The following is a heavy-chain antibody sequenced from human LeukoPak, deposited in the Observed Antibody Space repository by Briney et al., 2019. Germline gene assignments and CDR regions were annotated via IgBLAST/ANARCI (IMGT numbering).Heavy chain of an antibody. CDR3: ARGELDGSGFDY. CDR1: GFTFSSYS. J-gene: IGHJ4*02. Sequence: GGSLRLSCAASGFTFSSYSMNWVRQAPGKGLEWVSSISSSSSYIYYADSVKGRFTISRDNAKNSLYLQMNSLSAEDTAVYYCARGELDGSGFDYWGQGTLVTVSS. V-gene: IGHV3-21*01. D-gene: IGHD3/OR15-3a*01. CDR2: ISSSSSYI.